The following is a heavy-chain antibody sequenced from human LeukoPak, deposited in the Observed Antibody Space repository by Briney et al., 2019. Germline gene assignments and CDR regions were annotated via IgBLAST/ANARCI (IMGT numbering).Heavy chain of an antibody. D-gene: IGHD3-22*01. Sequence: ASVKVSCKASGYTFTSYGISWVRQAPGQGLEWMGWISAYNGNTKYAQKLQGRVTMTTDTSTSTAYMELRSLRSDDTAVYYCARDERNHHDSSGYYTRAGVDYWGQGTLVTVSS. CDR3: ARDERNHHDSSGYYTRAGVDY. J-gene: IGHJ4*02. CDR1: GYTFTSYG. CDR2: ISAYNGNT. V-gene: IGHV1-18*01.